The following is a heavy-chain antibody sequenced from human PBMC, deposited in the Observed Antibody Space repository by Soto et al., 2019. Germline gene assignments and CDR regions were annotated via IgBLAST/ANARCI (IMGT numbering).Heavy chain of an antibody. J-gene: IGHJ6*02. CDR3: ARGSPLAAAAQWGMDV. V-gene: IGHV1-69*02. CDR2: IIPILGIA. D-gene: IGHD6-13*01. CDR1: GGTFSSYT. Sequence: QVQLVQSGAEVKKPGSSVKVSCKASGGTFSSYTISWVRQAPGQGLEWMGRIIPILGIANYAQKFQGRVTITADKSTSTAYMELSSLRSEDTAVYYCARGSPLAAAAQWGMDVWGQGTTVTVSS.